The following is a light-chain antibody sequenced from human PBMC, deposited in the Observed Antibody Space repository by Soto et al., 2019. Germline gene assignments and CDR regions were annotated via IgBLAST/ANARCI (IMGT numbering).Light chain of an antibody. V-gene: IGKV3-15*01. CDR2: GAS. J-gene: IGKJ2*01. Sequence: EIVMTQSPATLSVSPGARVTLSCRASQSVSSNFAWYQQKPGQAPRLLIYGASTRATGIPARFSGSGSGTEFTLTITSLQSEDFAVYYCQQYNNWPPYTFGQGTKLEIK. CDR3: QQYNNWPPYT. CDR1: QSVSSN.